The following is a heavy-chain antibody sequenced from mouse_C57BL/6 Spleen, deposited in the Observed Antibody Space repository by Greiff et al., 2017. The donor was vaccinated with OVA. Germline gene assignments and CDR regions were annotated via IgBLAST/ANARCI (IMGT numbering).Heavy chain of an antibody. CDR3: ARNGGTNGDYFDY. J-gene: IGHJ2*01. CDR1: GFTFTSYT. V-gene: IGHV5-9*01. Sequence: DVMLVESGGGLVKPGGSLKLSCAASGFTFTSYTMSWVRQTPEKRLEWVATISGGGGNTYYTDSVKGRVTISRDNAKNTLYLQMSSLRSEDTALYYCARNGGTNGDYFDYWGQGTTLTVSS. D-gene: IGHD2-14*01. CDR2: ISGGGGNT.